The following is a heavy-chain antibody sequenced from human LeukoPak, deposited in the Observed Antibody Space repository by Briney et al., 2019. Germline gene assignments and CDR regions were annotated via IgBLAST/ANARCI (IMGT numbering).Heavy chain of an antibody. CDR1: GGSISSSSYY. D-gene: IGHD3-22*01. Sequence: SETLSLTCTVSGGSISSSSYYWGWIRQPPGTGLEWIGSIYYSGSTYYNPSLKSRVTISVDTSKNQFSLKLSSVTAADTAVYYCARAGYYYDSSGYYELDYWGQGTLVTVSS. CDR3: ARAGYYYDSSGYYELDY. CDR2: IYYSGST. V-gene: IGHV4-39*07. J-gene: IGHJ4*02.